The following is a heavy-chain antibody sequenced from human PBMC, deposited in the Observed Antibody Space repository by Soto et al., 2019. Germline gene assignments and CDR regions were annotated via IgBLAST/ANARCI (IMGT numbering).Heavy chain of an antibody. CDR1: GYTFTSYY. Sequence: QVQLVQSGAEVKKPGASVTVSCKASGYTFTSYYIHWVRQAPGQGLEWMGIINPSGGSTSYAQKFQGRVTMTRDTSTSTGYMEVSGLRSEDTAVYYCARDQEPSTLYYDSSDMDVWGKGTTVTVSS. J-gene: IGHJ6*03. CDR3: ARDQEPSTLYYDSSDMDV. V-gene: IGHV1-46*03. CDR2: INPSGGST.